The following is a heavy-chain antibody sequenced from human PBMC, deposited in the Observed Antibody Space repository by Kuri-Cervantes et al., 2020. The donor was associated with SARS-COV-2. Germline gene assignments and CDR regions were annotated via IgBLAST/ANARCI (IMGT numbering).Heavy chain of an antibody. J-gene: IGHJ6*02. V-gene: IGHV1-69*13. CDR3: ARSGDVDTAMVDYCYYGMDV. CDR1: GGTFSSYA. CDR2: IIPIFGTA. Sequence: SVKVSCKASGGTFSSYAISWVRQAPGQGLEWMGGIIPIFGTANYAQKFQGRVTITADESTSTAYMELSSLRSEDTAVYYCARSGDVDTAMVDYCYYGMDVWGQGTTVTVPS. D-gene: IGHD5-18*01.